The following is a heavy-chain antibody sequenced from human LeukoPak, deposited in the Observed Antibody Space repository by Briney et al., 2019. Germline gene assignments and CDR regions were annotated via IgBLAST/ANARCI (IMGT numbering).Heavy chain of an antibody. Sequence: GGSLRLSCAASGFTFSNYDMHWVRQAPGKGLEWVAVISYDGSNKYYADSVKGRFTISRDNSKNTLYLQMNSLRAEDTAVYYCAKARGDTAMGGLDYWGQGTLVTVSS. D-gene: IGHD5-18*01. CDR2: ISYDGSNK. V-gene: IGHV3-30*18. CDR1: GFTFSNYD. J-gene: IGHJ4*02. CDR3: AKARGDTAMGGLDY.